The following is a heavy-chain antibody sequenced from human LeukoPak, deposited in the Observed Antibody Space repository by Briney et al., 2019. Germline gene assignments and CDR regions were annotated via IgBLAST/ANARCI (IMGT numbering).Heavy chain of an antibody. CDR3: AKDSSTSNYYYGLDV. CDR1: GFPFSSYG. CDR2: ISYDGVNE. V-gene: IGHV3-30*18. J-gene: IGHJ6*02. D-gene: IGHD6-13*01. Sequence: PGRSLRLSCASSGFPFSSYGMHWVRQAPGKGLEWVSYISYDGVNEYYADSVKGRFTISRDNSENTLYLQMNSLRGDDTGMYFCAKDSSTSNYYYGLDVWGQGTTVTVSS.